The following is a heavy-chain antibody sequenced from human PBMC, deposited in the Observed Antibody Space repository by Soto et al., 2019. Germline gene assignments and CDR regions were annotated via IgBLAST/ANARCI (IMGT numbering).Heavy chain of an antibody. D-gene: IGHD2-2*01. CDR1: GGSFSGYY. V-gene: IGHV4-34*01. J-gene: IGHJ5*02. CDR3: ARQSCSSTSCYSWVSWFAP. CDR2: INQSGST. Sequence: SETLSLTCAVYGGSFSGYYWSWIRQPPGKGLEWIGEINQSGSTNYNPSLKSRVTISVDTSKNQFSLKLSSVTAADTAVYYCARQSCSSTSCYSWVSWFAPWGQGTLVTVSS.